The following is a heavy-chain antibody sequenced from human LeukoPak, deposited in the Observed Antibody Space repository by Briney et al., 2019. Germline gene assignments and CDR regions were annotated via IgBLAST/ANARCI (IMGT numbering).Heavy chain of an antibody. V-gene: IGHV3-23*01. J-gene: IGHJ4*02. Sequence: GGSLRLSCAASGFTFSSYAMSWVRQAPGKGLEWASAISGSGGSTYYADSVKGRFTISRDNSKNTLYLQMNSLRAEDTAVYYCAKDSSLGSSSWYFPYYFDYWGQGTLVTVSS. CDR3: AKDSSLGSSSWYFPYYFDY. D-gene: IGHD6-13*01. CDR2: ISGSGGST. CDR1: GFTFSSYA.